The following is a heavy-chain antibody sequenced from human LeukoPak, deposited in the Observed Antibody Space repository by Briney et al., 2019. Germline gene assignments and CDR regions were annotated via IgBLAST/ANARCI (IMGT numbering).Heavy chain of an antibody. CDR3: ARDGYGNNYMDV. CDR2: IYSGGYT. CDR1: GFTFSSYW. J-gene: IGHJ6*03. D-gene: IGHD1/OR15-1a*01. Sequence: PGGSLRLSCAASGFTFSSYWMHWVRQAPGKGLVWVSVIYSGGYTVYADSVKGRFTISRDNSKNTVYLQMNSLRANDTAVYYCARDGYGNNYMDVWGKGTTVTVSS. V-gene: IGHV3-53*01.